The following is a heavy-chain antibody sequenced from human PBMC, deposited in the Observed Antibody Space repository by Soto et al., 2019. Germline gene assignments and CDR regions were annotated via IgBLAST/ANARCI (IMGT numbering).Heavy chain of an antibody. CDR2: ISSRSDI. D-gene: IGHD5-12*01. J-gene: IGHJ6*02. CDR3: ARGYTASHLAYGLDV. CDR1: GFTFSTYS. V-gene: IGHV3-21*01. Sequence: PGGSLRLSCVGSGFTFSTYSINWVRQAPGKGLEWVSSISSRSDIYYAASVKGRFTISRDNAKNSVSLQMNSLRAEDTAVYYCARGYTASHLAYGLDVWGQGTTVTVSS.